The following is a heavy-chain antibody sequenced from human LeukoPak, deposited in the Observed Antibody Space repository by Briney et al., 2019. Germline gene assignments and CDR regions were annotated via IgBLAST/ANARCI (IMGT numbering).Heavy chain of an antibody. J-gene: IGHJ4*02. CDR2: IKQDGSEK. Sequence: GGSLRLSCAASGFTFSSYWMSWVRQAPGKGLEWVANIKQDGSEKYYVDSVKGRFTISRDNAKNSLYPQMNSLRAEDTAVYYCARRRQLARSYYFDYWGQGTLVTVSS. CDR3: ARRRQLARSYYFDY. D-gene: IGHD6-6*01. V-gene: IGHV3-7*01. CDR1: GFTFSSYW.